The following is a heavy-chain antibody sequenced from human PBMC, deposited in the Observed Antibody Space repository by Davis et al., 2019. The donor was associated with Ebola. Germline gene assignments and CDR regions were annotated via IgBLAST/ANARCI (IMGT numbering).Heavy chain of an antibody. Sequence: SGPTLVKPTQTLTLTCTFSGVSLTSSEMCVSWIRQSPGKALEWLSLIDWNDNKYYSASLRTRLTISMDTSKNQVVLTMTNMDPVDTATYYCAHSRREFSPDYFDYWGQGTLVTVSS. CDR2: IDWNDNK. CDR3: AHSRREFSPDYFDY. D-gene: IGHD3-10*01. J-gene: IGHJ4*02. V-gene: IGHV2-70*12. CDR1: GVSLTSSEMC.